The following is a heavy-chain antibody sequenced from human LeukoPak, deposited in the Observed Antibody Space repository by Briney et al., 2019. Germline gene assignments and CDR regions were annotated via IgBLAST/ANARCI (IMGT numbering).Heavy chain of an antibody. V-gene: IGHV3-30*18. CDR2: ISYDGSNK. J-gene: IGHJ3*02. CDR1: GFTFSSYG. D-gene: IGHD2-15*01. Sequence: GGSLRLSCAASGFTFSSYGMHWVRQAPGKGLEWVAVISYDGSNKYYADSVKGRFTISRDNSKNTLYLQMNSLRAEDTAVYYCANRGSGSSLRGVAFDIWGQGTMVTVSS. CDR3: ANRGSGSSLRGVAFDI.